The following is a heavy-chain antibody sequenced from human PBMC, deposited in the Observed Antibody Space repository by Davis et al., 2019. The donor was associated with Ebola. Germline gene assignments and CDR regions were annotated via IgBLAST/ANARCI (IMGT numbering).Heavy chain of an antibody. CDR1: GGSLSGYY. CDR3: ARDAISSGYAS. J-gene: IGHJ5*02. Sequence: SETLSPTCAVYGGSLSGYYWSWIRQPPGKGLEWIGEIYHSGSTNYNPSLKSRVTISVDKSKNQFSLKLSSVTAADTAVYYCARDAISSGYASWGQGTLVTVSS. CDR2: IYHSGST. V-gene: IGHV4-34*01. D-gene: IGHD5-12*01.